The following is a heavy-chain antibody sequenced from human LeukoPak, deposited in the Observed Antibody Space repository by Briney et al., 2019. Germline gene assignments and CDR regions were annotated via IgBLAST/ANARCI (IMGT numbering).Heavy chain of an antibody. CDR2: ISANNGNT. Sequence: ASVKVSCKASGYNFTSYGISWVRQAPGQGLEWMGWISANNGNTNYAQKLQGRVTMTTETSTSTAYMELRSLRSDDTAVYYCARASAYYDRSVIIYWGQGTLVTVSS. V-gene: IGHV1-18*01. CDR3: ARASAYYDRSVIIY. CDR1: GYNFTSYG. D-gene: IGHD3-22*01. J-gene: IGHJ4*02.